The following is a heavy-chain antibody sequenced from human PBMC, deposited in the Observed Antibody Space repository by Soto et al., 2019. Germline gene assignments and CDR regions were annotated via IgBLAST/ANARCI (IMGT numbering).Heavy chain of an antibody. CDR2: IYYSGST. D-gene: IGHD3-3*01. J-gene: IGHJ5*02. V-gene: IGHV4-39*01. CDR3: ARHRTSPDFWSGYLPTNWFDP. Sequence: SETLSLTCTVSGGSISSSSYYWGWIRQPPGKGLEWIGSIYYSGSTYYNPSLKSRVTISVDTSKNQFSLKLSSVTAADTAVYYCARHRTSPDFWSGYLPTNWFDPWGQGTLVTVSS. CDR1: GGSISSSSYY.